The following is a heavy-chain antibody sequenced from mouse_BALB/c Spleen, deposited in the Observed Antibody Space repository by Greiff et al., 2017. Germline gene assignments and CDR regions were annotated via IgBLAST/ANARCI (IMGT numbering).Heavy chain of an antibody. CDR3: ARGPVRTWFAY. CDR1: GYTFTSYW. Sequence: QVQLQQPGAELVKPGAPVKLSCKASGYTFTSYWMNWVKQRPGRGLEWIGRIDPSDSETHYNQKFKDKATLTVDKSSSTAYIQLSSLTSEDSAVYYCARGPVRTWFAYWGQGTLVTVSA. V-gene: IGHV1-69*02. CDR2: IDPSDSET. D-gene: IGHD2-14*01. J-gene: IGHJ3*01.